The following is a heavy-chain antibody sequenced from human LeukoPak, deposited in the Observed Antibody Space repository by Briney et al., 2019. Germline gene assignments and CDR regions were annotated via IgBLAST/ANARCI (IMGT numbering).Heavy chain of an antibody. CDR3: ARDYPHFFDN. CDR1: GGSIASYY. V-gene: IGHV4-59*01. Sequence: SETLSLTCTVSGGSIASYYWSWIRQTPGKGLEWIGFSYYTGPTNYNPSLKSRVTISIDTSKSQFSLRLTSVTPADTAIYYCARDYPHFFDNWGQGALVTVSS. D-gene: IGHD3-16*02. J-gene: IGHJ4*02. CDR2: SYYTGPT.